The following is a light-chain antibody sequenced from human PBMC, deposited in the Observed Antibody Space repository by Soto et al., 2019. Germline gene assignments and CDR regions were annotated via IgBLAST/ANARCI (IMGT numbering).Light chain of an antibody. CDR2: DAS. CDR1: QGINNR. V-gene: IGKV1-5*01. J-gene: IGKJ1*01. CDR3: QQYNTYST. Sequence: DIQMTQSPSTLSASVGDAVTITCRASQGINNRLAWYQQKPGKAPKLLIFDASALPRGVPSRFSGRGSGTEFTLTISSLQPDDFGTYYCQQYNTYSTFGQGTKVDIK.